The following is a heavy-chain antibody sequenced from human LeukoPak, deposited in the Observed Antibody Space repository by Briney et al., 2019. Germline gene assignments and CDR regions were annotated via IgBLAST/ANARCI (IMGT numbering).Heavy chain of an antibody. V-gene: IGHV5-51*01. Sequence: GESLKISCKASGYNFANYWIGWVRQMPGKGLEWMGIIYPDDSETNYSPSFQGQVSMSVDKSITTAFLQWSSLKASDTAIYYCARQAYGSHFDAFDIWGQGTMVTVSS. CDR1: GYNFANYW. CDR3: ARQAYGSHFDAFDI. D-gene: IGHD3-22*01. CDR2: IYPDDSET. J-gene: IGHJ3*02.